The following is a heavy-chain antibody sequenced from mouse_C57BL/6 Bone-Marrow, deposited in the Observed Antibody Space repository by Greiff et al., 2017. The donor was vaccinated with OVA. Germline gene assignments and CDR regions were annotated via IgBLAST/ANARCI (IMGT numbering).Heavy chain of an antibody. J-gene: IGHJ3*01. CDR1: GFTFSSYA. V-gene: IGHV5-4*01. Sequence: EVMLVESGGGLVKPGGSLKLSCAASGFTFSSYAMSWVRQTPEKRLEWVATISDGGSYTYYPDNVKGRFTISRDNAKNNLYLQMSHLKSEDTAMYYCAREGLTLLPELRIAYWGQGTLVTVSA. CDR3: AREGLTLLPELRIAY. CDR2: ISDGGSYT. D-gene: IGHD2-1*01.